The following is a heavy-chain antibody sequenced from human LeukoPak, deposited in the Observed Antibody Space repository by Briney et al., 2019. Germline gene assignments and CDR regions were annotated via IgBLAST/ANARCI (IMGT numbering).Heavy chain of an antibody. J-gene: IGHJ4*02. Sequence: GGSLRLSCAASGFTFSTYAMHWVRQAPGKGLVWVSRISGDGSVTTYADSVEGRFTISRDNAKNTLSLQMNSLRAEDTAVYYCTRVKTGNSYFDYWGQGTLVTVSS. CDR1: GFTFSTYA. V-gene: IGHV3-74*01. D-gene: IGHD1-1*01. CDR3: TRVKTGNSYFDY. CDR2: ISGDGSVT.